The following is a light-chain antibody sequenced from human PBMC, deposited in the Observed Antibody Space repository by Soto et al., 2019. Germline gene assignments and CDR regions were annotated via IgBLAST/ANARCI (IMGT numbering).Light chain of an antibody. CDR3: QQSYSSPYT. CDR1: QTISSY. Sequence: DIPMTQSPSSLSASVGDRVTITCRASQTISSYLNWYQQRPGKAPKLLIYDASSLQSGVASRFSGSGSGTDFTLTISSLQPEDFATYYCQQSYSSPYTFGQGTKLEIK. J-gene: IGKJ2*01. V-gene: IGKV1-39*01. CDR2: DAS.